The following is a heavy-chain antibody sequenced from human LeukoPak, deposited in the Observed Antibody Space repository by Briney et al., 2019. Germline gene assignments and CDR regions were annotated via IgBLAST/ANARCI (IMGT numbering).Heavy chain of an antibody. Sequence: GGSLRLSCAAPGFTFSDYYMSWIRQAPGKGLEWVSYISSSGSTIYYADSVKGRFTISRDNAKNSLYLQMNSLRAEDTAVYYCARGEVVVVPAAMDYWGQGTLVTVSS. CDR3: ARGEVVVVPAAMDY. CDR2: ISSSGSTI. V-gene: IGHV3-11*01. J-gene: IGHJ4*02. D-gene: IGHD2-2*01. CDR1: GFTFSDYY.